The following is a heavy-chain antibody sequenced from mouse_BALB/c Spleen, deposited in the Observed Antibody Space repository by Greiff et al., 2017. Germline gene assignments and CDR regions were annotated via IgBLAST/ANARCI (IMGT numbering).Heavy chain of an antibody. J-gene: IGHJ2*01. Sequence: EVQVVESGGGLVKPGGSLKLSCAASGFTFSSYAMSWVRQTPEKRLEWVATISSGGSYTYYPDSVKGRFTISRDNAKNTLYLQMSSLRSEDTAMYYCASPPFDYWGQGTTLTVSS. V-gene: IGHV5-9-3*01. CDR1: GFTFSSYA. CDR2: ISSGGSYT. CDR3: ASPPFDY.